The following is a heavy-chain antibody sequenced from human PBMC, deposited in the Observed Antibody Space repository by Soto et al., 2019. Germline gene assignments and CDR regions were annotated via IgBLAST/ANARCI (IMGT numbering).Heavy chain of an antibody. Sequence: QVQLVQSGAEVKKPGSSVKVSCKASGGTFSSYAISWVRQAPGQGLEWMGGIIPIFGTANYAQKFQGRVTITADASTSTAYMELSSLRSEDTAVYYCARGSPWVFGVVIIRAYYGMDVWGQGTTVTVSS. CDR3: ARGSPWVFGVVIIRAYYGMDV. CDR2: IIPIFGTA. J-gene: IGHJ6*02. D-gene: IGHD3-3*01. CDR1: GGTFSSYA. V-gene: IGHV1-69*01.